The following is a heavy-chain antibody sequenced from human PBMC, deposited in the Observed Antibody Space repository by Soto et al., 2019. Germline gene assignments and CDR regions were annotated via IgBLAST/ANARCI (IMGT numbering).Heavy chain of an antibody. CDR3: ARQSEAGMDV. V-gene: IGHV3-21*01. Sequence: EVQLVESGGGLVKPGGSLRLSCAASGFTFSSYSMNWVRQAPGKGLEGVSSISSSSSYIYYADSVKGRFTISRDNAKNSLYLKMKSLRAEDTAVYYCARQSEAGMDVWGKGTTVTVSS. CDR1: GFTFSSYS. J-gene: IGHJ6*04. CDR2: ISSSSSYI.